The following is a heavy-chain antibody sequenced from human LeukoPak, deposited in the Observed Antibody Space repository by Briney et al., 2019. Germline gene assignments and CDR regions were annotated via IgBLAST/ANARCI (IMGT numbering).Heavy chain of an antibody. CDR2: VNTNGGST. J-gene: IGHJ4*02. D-gene: IGHD3-3*01. V-gene: IGHV3-23*01. CDR3: AKKWYYDFWSGYLDY. Sequence: PGGSLRLSCAASGFTFSNYGMHWVRQAPGKGLEWVSTVNTNGGSTYYAASVKGRFTVSRDNSKNTLYLQMNSLRAEDTAVYYCAKKWYYDFWSGYLDYWGQGTLVTVSS. CDR1: GFTFSNYG.